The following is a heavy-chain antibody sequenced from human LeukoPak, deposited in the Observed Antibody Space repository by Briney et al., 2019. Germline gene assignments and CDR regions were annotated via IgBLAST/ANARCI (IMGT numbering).Heavy chain of an antibody. Sequence: GSLRLSCAASGFTFSSYAMSWVRQPPGKGLEWIGDIYYSGSTYYNPSLKSRVTISVDTSKNQFSLHLNSVTAADTAVYYCARRRGYSFAYDYWGQGMLVTVSS. CDR2: IYYSGST. CDR3: ARRRGYSFAYDY. CDR1: GFTFSSYA. V-gene: IGHV4-59*04. D-gene: IGHD5-18*01. J-gene: IGHJ4*02.